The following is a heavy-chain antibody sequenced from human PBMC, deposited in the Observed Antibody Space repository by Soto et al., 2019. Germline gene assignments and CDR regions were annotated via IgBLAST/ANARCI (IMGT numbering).Heavy chain of an antibody. CDR3: ARARTGTTRMDV. V-gene: IGHV1-8*01. CDR1: GYTFTSYD. CDR2: MNPNSGNT. J-gene: IGHJ6*02. Sequence: QVQLVQSGAEVKKPGASVKVSCKASGYTFTSYDINWVRQATGQGLEWMGWMNPNSGNTGYAQKFQSRVTMTMNTSISTAYMELSSLRSADTAVYYCARARTGTTRMDVWGQGTTVTVSS. D-gene: IGHD1-1*01.